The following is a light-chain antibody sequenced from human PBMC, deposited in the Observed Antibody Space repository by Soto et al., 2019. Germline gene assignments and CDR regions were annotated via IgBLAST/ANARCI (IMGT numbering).Light chain of an antibody. J-gene: IGLJ1*01. V-gene: IGLV2-14*01. CDR3: CSYTGTSTSYV. Sequence: QSALTQPASVSGSPGQSITISCTGTSSDVGAYNHVSWYQQHPGKAPKLMISEVSNRPSGISNRFSGSKSGNTASLTISGLQAEDEADYYCCSYTGTSTSYVFGPGTKLTVL. CDR2: EVS. CDR1: SSDVGAYNH.